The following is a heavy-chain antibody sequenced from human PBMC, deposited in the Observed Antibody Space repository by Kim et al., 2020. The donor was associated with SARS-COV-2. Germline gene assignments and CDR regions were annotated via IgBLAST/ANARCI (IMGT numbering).Heavy chain of an antibody. Sequence: GGSLRLSCAASGFTFSSYGMHWVRQAPGKGLEWVAVISYDGSNKYYADSVKGRFTISRDNSKNTLYLQMNSLRAEDTAVYYCAKDPGKPPNRYIAVAGPLDYWGQGTLVTVSS. CDR3: AKDPGKPPNRYIAVAGPLDY. J-gene: IGHJ4*02. D-gene: IGHD6-19*01. CDR1: GFTFSSYG. CDR2: ISYDGSNK. V-gene: IGHV3-30*18.